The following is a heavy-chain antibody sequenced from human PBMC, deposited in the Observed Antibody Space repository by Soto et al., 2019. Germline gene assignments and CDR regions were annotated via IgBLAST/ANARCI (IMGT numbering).Heavy chain of an antibody. Sequence: QVQLVQSGAEVKKPEASVKVSCKASGYTFTSYYMHWVRQAPGQGLEWMGIINPSGGGTSYTQKFQGRVTMTRDTSTSTVYMELSSLRSEDTAVYYCAREVERGYSYGYLEYWGQGTLVTVSS. CDR2: INPSGGGT. CDR1: GYTFTSYY. V-gene: IGHV1-46*01. D-gene: IGHD5-18*01. CDR3: AREVERGYSYGYLEY. J-gene: IGHJ4*02.